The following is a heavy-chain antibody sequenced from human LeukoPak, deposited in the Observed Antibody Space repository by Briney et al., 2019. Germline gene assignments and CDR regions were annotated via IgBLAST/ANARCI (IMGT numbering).Heavy chain of an antibody. CDR1: GFTFSSYA. CDR2: ISYDGSNK. Sequence: GGSLRLSCAASGFTFSSYAMHWVRQAPGKGLEWVAVISYDGSNKYYADSAKGRFTISRDNSKNTLYLQMNSLRTEDTAVYYCARSYYSDLSGTPDYWGQGTLVTVSS. D-gene: IGHD3-22*01. J-gene: IGHJ4*02. V-gene: IGHV3-30*04. CDR3: ARSYYSDLSGTPDY.